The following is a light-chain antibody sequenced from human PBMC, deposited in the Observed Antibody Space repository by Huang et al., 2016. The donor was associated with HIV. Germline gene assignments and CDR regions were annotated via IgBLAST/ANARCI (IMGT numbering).Light chain of an antibody. Sequence: DIVMTQSPLSLPVTPGESASISCRSSQSLLHSNGYNYLDWYLQKPGQSPQLLIYLASKRASGVPNRFSGSGSGTDFTLKISRVEAEDVGVYYCMQTLQTPNTFGQGTRLEIK. CDR3: MQTLQTPNT. CDR2: LAS. V-gene: IGKV2-28*01. CDR1: QSLLHSNGYNY. J-gene: IGKJ5*01.